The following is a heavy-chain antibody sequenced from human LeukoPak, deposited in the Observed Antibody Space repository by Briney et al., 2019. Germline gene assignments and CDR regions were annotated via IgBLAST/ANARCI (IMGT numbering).Heavy chain of an antibody. J-gene: IGHJ4*02. Sequence: GRSLRLSCAAPGFTFSSYAMHWVRQAPGKGLEWVAVISYDGSNKYYADSVKGRFTISRDNSKNTLYLQMNSLRAEDTAVYYCARGPHDYGDYGWGQGTLVTVSS. D-gene: IGHD4-17*01. CDR2: ISYDGSNK. V-gene: IGHV3-30*04. CDR3: ARGPHDYGDYG. CDR1: GFTFSSYA.